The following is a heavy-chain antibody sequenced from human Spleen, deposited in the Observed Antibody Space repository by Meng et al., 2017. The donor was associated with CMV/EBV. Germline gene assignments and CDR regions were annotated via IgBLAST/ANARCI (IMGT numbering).Heavy chain of an antibody. CDR1: GFTFRNYD. CDR3: ARDGAPGGYWYFDL. V-gene: IGHV3-13*01. Sequence: GESLKISCAASGFTFRNYDMHWVRQPIGKGLEWVSHIGTAGHTFYPGSVKGRFTISRENAKNSLYLQMNNLRAGDTAVYYCARDGAPGGYWYFDLWGRGTLVTVSS. D-gene: IGHD1-14*01. CDR2: IGTAGHT. J-gene: IGHJ2*01.